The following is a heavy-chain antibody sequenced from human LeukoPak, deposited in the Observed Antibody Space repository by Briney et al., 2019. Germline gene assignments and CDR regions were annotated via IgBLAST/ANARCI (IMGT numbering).Heavy chain of an antibody. CDR1: GFTFSSYW. D-gene: IGHD6-6*01. CDR3: AKDYQASRDIAARAPFDP. J-gene: IGHJ5*02. Sequence: PGGSLRLSCAASGFTFSSYWMHWVRQVPGKGLEWVSLISGDGGSTYYADSVKGRFTISRDNSKNSLYLQMNSLRTEDTALYYCAKDYQASRDIAARAPFDPWGQGTLVTVSS. CDR2: ISGDGGST. V-gene: IGHV3-43*02.